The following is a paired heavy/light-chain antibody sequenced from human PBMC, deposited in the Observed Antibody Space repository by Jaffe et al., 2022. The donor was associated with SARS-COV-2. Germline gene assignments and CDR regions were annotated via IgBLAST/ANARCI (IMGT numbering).Heavy chain of an antibody. V-gene: IGHV7-4-1*01. CDR2: INTKTGNP. J-gene: IGHJ2*01. CDR1: GYSFITHA. Sequence: QVQLVQSGPELKKPGASVNVSCKASGYSFITHAMHWVRQAPGQGLEWMGWINTKTGNPTYAPGFTGRFVFSLDTSVSTAYLQISSLEVEDTAVYYCARTRFLDLWGRGTLVTVSS. D-gene: IGHD2-2*01. CDR3: ARTRFLDL.
Light chain of an antibody. J-gene: IGKJ1*01. V-gene: IGKV3-20*01. CDR1: QSISSAY. Sequence: EIVLTQSPGTLSLSPGERATLSCRASQSISSAYVAWYQQKPGRAPRLLMYVASTRATGIPDRFSGSGSGTEFTLTISRLEPEDCAVYYCQQYDRPPQTFGQGTKVEI. CDR2: VAS. CDR3: QQYDRPPQT.